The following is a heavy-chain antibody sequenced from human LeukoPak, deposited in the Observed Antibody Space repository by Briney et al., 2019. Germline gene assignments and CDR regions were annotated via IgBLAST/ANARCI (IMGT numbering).Heavy chain of an antibody. CDR1: GYSITSYG. J-gene: IGHJ4*02. V-gene: IGHV5-10-1*01. CDR3: STAPYPNFVY. CDR2: IDPSDSYT. Sequence: GASTETFCECSGYSITSYGSNWVRQMPGKGLEWMGRIDPSDSYTNYSPSFQGHVTISADKSLSTAYLQWSSLKASDTAMYYCSTAPYPNFVYRGQGTLVTVSS.